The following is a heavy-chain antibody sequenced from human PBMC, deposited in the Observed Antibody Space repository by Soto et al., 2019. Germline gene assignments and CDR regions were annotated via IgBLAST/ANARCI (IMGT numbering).Heavy chain of an antibody. J-gene: IGHJ6*02. V-gene: IGHV1-69*01. Sequence: QVQLVQSGAEVKKPGSSVKVSCKASGGTFSSYAISWVRQAPGQGLEWMGGIIPIFGTANYAQKFQGSLTITADESTSTGYTEASSLRSEDTEVYYCARDFSSGWQNYYSYGMDVWGQGTKVTVSS. CDR1: GGTFSSYA. CDR3: ARDFSSGWQNYYSYGMDV. CDR2: IIPIFGTA. D-gene: IGHD6-19*01.